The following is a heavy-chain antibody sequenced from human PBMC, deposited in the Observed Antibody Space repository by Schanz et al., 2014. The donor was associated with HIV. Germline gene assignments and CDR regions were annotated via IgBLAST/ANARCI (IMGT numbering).Heavy chain of an antibody. CDR3: GTYNYGSGHDY. J-gene: IGHJ4*02. D-gene: IGHD3-10*01. V-gene: IGHV3-23*04. Sequence: VQLVESEGGVVQPRRSLRLSCATSGFPFAAYAMTWVRQAPGKGLEWVSAIDGVGDNTYYADSVKGRFTISRDNSKNTLYLQMNSLRAEDTAIYHCGTYNYGSGHDYWGQGTLVTVSS. CDR1: GFPFAAYA. CDR2: IDGVGDNT.